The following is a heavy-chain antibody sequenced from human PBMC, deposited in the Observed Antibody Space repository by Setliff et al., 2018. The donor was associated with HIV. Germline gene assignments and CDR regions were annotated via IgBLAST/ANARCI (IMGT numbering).Heavy chain of an antibody. D-gene: IGHD3-3*01. Sequence: ASVKVSCKASGYTFTSYGISWVRQAPGQGLEWMGWINPNSGGTTYAPKFQGRVTIPADKSTNTAYMDLSSLRSEDTAVYYCARGKFLEWEGTFFYFYMDVWGKGTTVTVSS. CDR3: ARGKFLEWEGTFFYFYMDV. J-gene: IGHJ6*03. CDR1: GYTFTSYG. CDR2: INPNSGGT. V-gene: IGHV1-18*01.